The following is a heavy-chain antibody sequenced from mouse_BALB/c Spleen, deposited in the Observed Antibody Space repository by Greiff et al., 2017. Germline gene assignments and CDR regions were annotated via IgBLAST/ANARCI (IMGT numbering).Heavy chain of an antibody. J-gene: IGHJ3*01. CDR1: GYTFTSYT. D-gene: IGHD2-1*01. Sequence: QVQLKESAAELARPGASVKMSCKASGYTFTSYTMHWVKQRPGQGLEWIGYINTSSGYTEYNQKFKDKTTLTADKSASTAYMQLSSLTSEDSAVYNSARAGNGAWFAYWGQGTLVTVSA. CDR3: ARAGNGAWFAY. CDR2: INTSSGYT. V-gene: IGHV1-4*02.